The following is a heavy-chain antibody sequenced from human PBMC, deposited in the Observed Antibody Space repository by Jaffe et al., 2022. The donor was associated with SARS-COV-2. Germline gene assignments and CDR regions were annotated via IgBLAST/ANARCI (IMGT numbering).Heavy chain of an antibody. CDR3: ARFEWVDPLPRWNSDGMDV. J-gene: IGHJ6*02. CDR1: GYTFTSYY. CDR2: INPSGGST. V-gene: IGHV1-46*01. Sequence: QVQLVQSGAEVKKPGASVKVSCKASGYTFTSYYMHWVRQAPGQGLEWMGIINPSGGSTSYAQKFQGRVTMTRDTSTSTVYMELSSLRSEDTAVYYCARFEWVDPLPRWNSDGMDVWGQGTTVTVSS. D-gene: IGHD1-7*01.